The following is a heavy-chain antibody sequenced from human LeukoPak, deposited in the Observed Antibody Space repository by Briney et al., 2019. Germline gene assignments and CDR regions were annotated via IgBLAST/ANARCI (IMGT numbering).Heavy chain of an antibody. D-gene: IGHD3-10*01. V-gene: IGHV1-18*01. Sequence: ASVKVSCKASGYTFTSYGISWVRQAPGQGLEWMGWISAYNGNTNYAQKLQGRVTMTRDTSTSTVYMELSSLRSEDTAVYYCASKRVHPGAFDIWGQGTMVTVSS. CDR1: GYTFTSYG. CDR2: ISAYNGNT. J-gene: IGHJ3*02. CDR3: ASKRVHPGAFDI.